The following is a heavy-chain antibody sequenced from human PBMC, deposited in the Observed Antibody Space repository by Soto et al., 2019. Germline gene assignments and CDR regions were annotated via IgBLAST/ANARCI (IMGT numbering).Heavy chain of an antibody. D-gene: IGHD2-21*02. CDR1: GYDFTYNW. CDR2: IDPSDSST. CDR3: ARHGCGGDCSPYYFDY. Sequence: AGESLKISCKGSGYDFTYNWITWVRQMPGKGLEWMGTIDPSDSSTNYSPSFEGRVTMSADKAINTAYLQWSSLRASDTALYFCARHGCGGDCSPYYFDYWGQGALVTVSS. V-gene: IGHV5-10-1*01. J-gene: IGHJ4*02.